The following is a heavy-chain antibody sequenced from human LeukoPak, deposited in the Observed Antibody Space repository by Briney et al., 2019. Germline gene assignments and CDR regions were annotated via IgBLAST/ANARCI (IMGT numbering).Heavy chain of an antibody. CDR2: ISGSGGST. J-gene: IGHJ3*02. CDR3: AKCDLNYGGNPLDAFDI. D-gene: IGHD4-23*01. Sequence: GGSLRLSCAGSGFTFSSYAMSWVRQAPGKGLEWVSAISGSGGSTYYADSVKGRFTISRDNSKNTLYLQMNSLRAEDTAVYYCAKCDLNYGGNPLDAFDIWGQGTMVTVSS. CDR1: GFTFSSYA. V-gene: IGHV3-23*01.